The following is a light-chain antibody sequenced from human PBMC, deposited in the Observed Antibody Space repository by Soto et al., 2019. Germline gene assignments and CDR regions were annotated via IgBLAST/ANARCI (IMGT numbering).Light chain of an antibody. CDR1: QSVSSN. J-gene: IGKJ5*01. V-gene: IGKV3-15*01. CDR3: QQYNNWPPGAIT. CDR2: GAP. Sequence: EIVMTQSPATLSVSPGERATLSCRASQSVSSNLAWYQQKPGQAPRLLIYGAPTRATGIPARFSGSGSGTEFTLTISSLQSEDFAVYYCQQYNNWPPGAITFGQGTRLEIK.